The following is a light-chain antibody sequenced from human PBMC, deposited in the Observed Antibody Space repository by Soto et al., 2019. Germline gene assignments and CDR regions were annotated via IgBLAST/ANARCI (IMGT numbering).Light chain of an antibody. CDR1: QSVSRSY. CDR2: GAS. Sequence: EIVLTQSPGTLSLSPGERATLSCRASQSVSRSYLAWYQQKPGQAPRLLIYGASSRATGIPDRFSGSGSGTDFTLTISRLEPEDFAVYYCLQYGSSPPNTFGQGTKLEIK. CDR3: LQYGSSPPNT. V-gene: IGKV3-20*01. J-gene: IGKJ2*01.